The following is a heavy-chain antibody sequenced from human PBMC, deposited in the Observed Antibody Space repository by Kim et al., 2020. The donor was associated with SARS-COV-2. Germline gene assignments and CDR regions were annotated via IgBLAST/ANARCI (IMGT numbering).Heavy chain of an antibody. CDR3: VKRHSSDYYYLS. CDR2: ITDDGGGT. CDR1: GFTFSNFA. J-gene: IGHJ4*02. V-gene: IGHV3-64D*06. Sequence: GGSLRLSCSASGFTFSNFAMHWVRQAPGKGPAYVSSITDDGGGTYYADSVKGRFTISRDNSKNTLYLQMYSLRPEDTAVYYCVKRHSSDYYYLSWGQGTLVTVSS. D-gene: IGHD6-19*01.